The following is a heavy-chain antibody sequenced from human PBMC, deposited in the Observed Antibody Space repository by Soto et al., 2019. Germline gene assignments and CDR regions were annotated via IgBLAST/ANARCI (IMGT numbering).Heavy chain of an antibody. D-gene: IGHD6-13*01. Sequence: EVQLVESGGGLVQPGGSLRLSCAASGFTVSSNYMSWVRQAPGKGLEWVSVIYSGGSTYYADSVKGRFTISRDNSKNTLYLQINSLRAEDTAVYYCAGEYSSSWYLHYWGQGTLVTVSS. J-gene: IGHJ4*02. CDR1: GFTVSSNY. CDR3: AGEYSSSWYLHY. CDR2: IYSGGST. V-gene: IGHV3-66*01.